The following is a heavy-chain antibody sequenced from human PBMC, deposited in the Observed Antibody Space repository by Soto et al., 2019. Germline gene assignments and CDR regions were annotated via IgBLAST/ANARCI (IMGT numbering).Heavy chain of an antibody. CDR3: ARARRGPYYFDY. Sequence: ASVKVSCKASGYTFTSYYMHWVRQAPGQGLEWMGIINPSGGSTSYAQEFQGRVTMTRDTSTSTVYMELSSLRSEDTAVYYCARARRGPYYFDYWGQGTLVTVSS. V-gene: IGHV1-46*01. CDR1: GYTFTSYY. CDR2: INPSGGST. J-gene: IGHJ4*02.